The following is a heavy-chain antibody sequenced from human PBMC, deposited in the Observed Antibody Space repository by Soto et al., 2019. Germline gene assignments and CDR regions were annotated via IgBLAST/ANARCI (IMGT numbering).Heavy chain of an antibody. CDR3: ARGDPCYGMDV. CDR1: GFTSSSYV. J-gene: IGHJ6*02. Sequence: QVQLVESGGGVVQPGRSLRLSCEASGFTSSSYVMHWVRQAPGKGQEWVAVISYDGSNKHYADSVKGRFTISRDNSKYTLYLEMNSLRGEDTAVYSCARGDPCYGMDVWGQGTTVTVSS. V-gene: IGHV3-30*03. CDR2: ISYDGSNK.